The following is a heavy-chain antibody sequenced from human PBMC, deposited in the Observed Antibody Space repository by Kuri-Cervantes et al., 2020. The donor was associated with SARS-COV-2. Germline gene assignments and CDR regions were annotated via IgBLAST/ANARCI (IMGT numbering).Heavy chain of an antibody. D-gene: IGHD3-22*01. CDR1: AFTFGDYG. Sequence: GGSLRLSWATFAFTFGDYGMNWFRQAPGKGLEWVSYISSSSSYTNYADSVKGRFTISRDNAKNSLYLQMNSLRAEDTAVYYCARVFGSSGYYYSGWYFDYWGQGTLVTVSS. CDR2: ISSSSSYT. J-gene: IGHJ4*02. V-gene: IGHV3-11*06. CDR3: ARVFGSSGYYYSGWYFDY.